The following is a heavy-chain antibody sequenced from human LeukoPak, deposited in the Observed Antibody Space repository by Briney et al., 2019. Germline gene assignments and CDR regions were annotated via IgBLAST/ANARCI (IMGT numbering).Heavy chain of an antibody. CDR1: GFTFSSYA. CDR2: ISYDGSNK. CDR3: AKEELCGRYCSSTSPYYFDY. Sequence: GGSLRLSCAASGFTFSSYAMHWARQAPGKGLEWVAVISYDGSNKYYADSVKGRFTISRDNSKNTLYLQMNSLRAEDTAVYYCAKEELCGRYCSSTSPYYFDYWGQGTLVTVSS. D-gene: IGHD2-2*01. V-gene: IGHV3-30-3*01. J-gene: IGHJ4*02.